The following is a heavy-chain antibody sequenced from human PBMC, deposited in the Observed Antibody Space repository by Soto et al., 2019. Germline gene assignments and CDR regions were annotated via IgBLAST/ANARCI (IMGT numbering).Heavy chain of an antibody. Sequence: SETLSLTCTVSGGSISSYYWSWMRQPAGKGLEWIGRIYTSGSTNYNPSLKSRVTMSVDTSKNQFSLKLSSVTAADTAVYYCARDGPDYYGSGSYAAYGMDVWGQGTTVTVSS. J-gene: IGHJ6*02. V-gene: IGHV4-4*07. CDR3: ARDGPDYYGSGSYAAYGMDV. CDR2: IYTSGST. CDR1: GGSISSYY. D-gene: IGHD3-10*01.